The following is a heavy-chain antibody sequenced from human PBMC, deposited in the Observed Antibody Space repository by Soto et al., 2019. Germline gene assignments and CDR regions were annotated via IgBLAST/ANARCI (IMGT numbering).Heavy chain of an antibody. CDR2: VHGGGST. D-gene: IGHD3-16*01. CDR1: GFTVSNNH. CDR3: AGRLPTAASLDY. J-gene: IGHJ4*02. Sequence: VQLVESGGGLIQPGGSLRLSCAASGFTVSNNHMTWVRQAAGKGLELVSFVHGGGSTSYADSVKGRFTISRDNSKNTLYLQRDSLRAEDTAIYYCAGRLPTAASLDYWGRGTLVTVSS. V-gene: IGHV3-53*01.